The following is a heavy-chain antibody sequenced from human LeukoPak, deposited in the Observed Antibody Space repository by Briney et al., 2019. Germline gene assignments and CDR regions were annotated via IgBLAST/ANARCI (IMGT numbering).Heavy chain of an antibody. CDR3: AAAPVFRSAHVYFDY. D-gene: IGHD2-15*01. V-gene: IGHV1-58*02. Sequence: SGKLSCTPSGFTFTTSAMQWVPQARGQRLKWIGWIVVGSGNTNYAQKFQERVTITRDMSTSTAYMEMSSLRSEDTAVYYCAAAPVFRSAHVYFDYWGQGTLVTVSS. J-gene: IGHJ4*02. CDR2: IVVGSGNT. CDR1: GFTFTTSA.